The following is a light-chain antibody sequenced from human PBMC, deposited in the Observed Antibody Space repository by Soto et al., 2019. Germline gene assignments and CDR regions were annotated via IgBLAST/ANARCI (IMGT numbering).Light chain of an antibody. CDR3: CQYPAISTFFA. Sequence: QSALTQPRSVSGSPGQSVTISCTGTSSDVGGYNYVSWYQQHPGKAPKLMIYDVTERPSGVPDRFSGSKSGNTASLTISGPQAEDEVVYSCCQYPAISTFFAFGTG. V-gene: IGLV2-11*01. CDR1: SSDVGGYNY. J-gene: IGLJ1*01. CDR2: DVT.